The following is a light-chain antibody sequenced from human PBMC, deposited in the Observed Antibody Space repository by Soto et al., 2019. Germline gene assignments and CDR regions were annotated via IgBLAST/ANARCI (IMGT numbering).Light chain of an antibody. J-gene: IGKJ2*01. CDR1: QSISRW. CDR2: KAS. V-gene: IGKV1-5*03. Sequence: DLQMTQSPPTLSASVGDRVTITCRASQSISRWLAWYQQKPGEAPKLLIHKASTLHIGVPSRFSGAGSGTEFALTISSLQPSDFATYFCQQSSTSPYTFGQGTKLAIK. CDR3: QQSSTSPYT.